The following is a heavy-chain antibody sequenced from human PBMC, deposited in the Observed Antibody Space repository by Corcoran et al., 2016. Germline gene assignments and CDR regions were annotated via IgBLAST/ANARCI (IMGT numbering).Heavy chain of an antibody. CDR2: TYYRSKWYN. V-gene: IGHV6-1*01. J-gene: IGHJ6*02. Sequence: QVQLEQSGPGLVKPSQTISLTCAISGDSVSSNSAAWNWISQSPSRGLEGLGRTYYRSKWYNDYAVSVKSRITINPDTSKNQFSRQLHSVTPEDTAVYYSARGGIGHLDGQYYYYGRDVWGQGTTVTVSS. D-gene: IGHD1-26*01. CDR3: ARGGIGHLDGQYYYYGRDV. CDR1: GDSVSSNSAA.